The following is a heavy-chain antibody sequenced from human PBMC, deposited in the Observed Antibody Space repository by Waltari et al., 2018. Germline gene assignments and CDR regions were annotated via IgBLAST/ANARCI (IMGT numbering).Heavy chain of an antibody. Sequence: EVQLVESGGVVVQPGGSLRLSCAASGFTFDDYTMHWVRQAPGKGLEWVSLIRWDGGSTYYADSVKGRFTISRDNSKNSLYLQMNSLRTEDTALYYCANQNSGSYYYYGMDVWGQGTTVTVSS. CDR1: GFTFDDYT. V-gene: IGHV3-43*01. CDR2: IRWDGGST. J-gene: IGHJ6*02. CDR3: ANQNSGSYYYYGMDV. D-gene: IGHD1-26*01.